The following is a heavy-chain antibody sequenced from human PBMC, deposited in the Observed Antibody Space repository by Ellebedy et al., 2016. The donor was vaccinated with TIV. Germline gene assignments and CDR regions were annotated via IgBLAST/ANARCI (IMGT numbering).Heavy chain of an antibody. CDR3: ARDRAYDSSGSPFDY. CDR1: GFTFSDYY. J-gene: IGHJ4*02. Sequence: GESLKISCAASGFTFSDYYMSWIRQAPGKGLEWVSYISSSSSYTNYADSVKGRFTISRDNAKNSLYLQMNSLRAEDTAVYYCARDRAYDSSGSPFDYWGQGTLVTVSS. V-gene: IGHV3-11*06. D-gene: IGHD3-22*01. CDR2: ISSSSSYT.